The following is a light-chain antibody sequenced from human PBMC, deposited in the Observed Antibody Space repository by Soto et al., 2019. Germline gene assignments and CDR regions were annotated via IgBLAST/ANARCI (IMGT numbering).Light chain of an antibody. J-gene: IGLJ2*01. CDR1: SGHSSYA. CDR3: QTWGTGTYVV. Sequence: QLVLTQSPSASASLGASVKLTCTLSSGHSSYAIAWHQQQPEKGPRYLMKVNSDGSHNKVDGIPDRFSGSSSGAERYLTISSLQSEDEAAYYCQTWGTGTYVVFGGGTKLTVL. V-gene: IGLV4-69*01. CDR2: VNSDGSH.